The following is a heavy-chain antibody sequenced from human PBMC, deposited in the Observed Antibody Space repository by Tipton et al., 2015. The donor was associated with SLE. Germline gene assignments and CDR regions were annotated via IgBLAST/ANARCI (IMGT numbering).Heavy chain of an antibody. J-gene: IGHJ6*03. CDR1: GGSVTSGSFY. D-gene: IGHD2-2*01. CDR2: IYTSGST. Sequence: TLSLTCTVSGGSVTSGSFYWNWIRQPAGKGLEWIWHIYTSGSTNYNASLHSRVTMSVDTSNNQFSLQLTSVTAADTAVYYCARSRCITTSCLLRVRLYIDVWGKGTTVTVSS. CDR3: ARSRCITTSCLLRVRLYIDV. V-gene: IGHV4-61*09.